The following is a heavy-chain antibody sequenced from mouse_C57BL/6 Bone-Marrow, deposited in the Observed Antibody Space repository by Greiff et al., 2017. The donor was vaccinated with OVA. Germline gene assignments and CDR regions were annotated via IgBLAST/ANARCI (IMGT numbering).Heavy chain of an antibody. J-gene: IGHJ2*01. CDR2: INPNNGGT. CDR1: GYTFTDYY. D-gene: IGHD2-4*01. CDR3: ARPYDYDGSYFDY. Sequence: EVQLQQSGPELVKPGASVKISCKASGYTFTDYYMNWVKQSHGQSLEWIGDINPNNGGTSYNQKFKGKATLTVDKSSSTAYMELRSLTSEDSAVYDCARPYDYDGSYFDYWGQGTTLTVSS. V-gene: IGHV1-26*01.